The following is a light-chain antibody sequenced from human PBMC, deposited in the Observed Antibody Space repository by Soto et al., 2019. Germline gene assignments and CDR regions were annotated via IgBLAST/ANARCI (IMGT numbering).Light chain of an antibody. Sequence: DIQMTHSPSTLSASFGDGFTITCRATQSITTSLAWYQQKPGKAPNLLISGASNLESGVPSRFSGSGSGTEFTLTISSLQPDDFSSYYCQQYYTYSTFGQGTKVDI. CDR2: GAS. CDR1: QSITTS. CDR3: QQYYTYST. J-gene: IGKJ1*01. V-gene: IGKV1-5*01.